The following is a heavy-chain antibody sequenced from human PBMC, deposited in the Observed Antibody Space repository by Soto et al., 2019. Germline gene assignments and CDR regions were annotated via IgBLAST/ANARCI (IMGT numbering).Heavy chain of an antibody. J-gene: IGHJ4*02. D-gene: IGHD3-10*01. CDR2: IYHSGGT. CDR3: ARDWYSSGSYYGFDY. Sequence: SETLSLTCSVSAGSISSDGFYWNWIRQPPGRGLEWIGYIYHSGGTYSSPSLRSRVTILVDTSKNQFSLKLSAVTAADTAVYYCARDWYSSGSYYGFDYWGQGTQVTVSS. V-gene: IGHV4-30-4*08. CDR1: AGSISSDGFY.